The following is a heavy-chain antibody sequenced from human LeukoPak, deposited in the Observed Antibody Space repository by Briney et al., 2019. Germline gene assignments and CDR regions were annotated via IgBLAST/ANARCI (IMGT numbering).Heavy chain of an antibody. CDR2: IYTSGST. Sequence: SETLSLTCTVSGGSISNYYWTWIRQPAGKGLEWIGRIYTSGSTNYNPSLKSRVTISVDTSKNQFSLKLSSVTAADTAVYNCARESRSGTSRDAFDIWGQGTMVTVSS. CDR1: GGSISNYY. D-gene: IGHD2-2*01. V-gene: IGHV4-4*07. CDR3: ARESRSGTSRDAFDI. J-gene: IGHJ3*02.